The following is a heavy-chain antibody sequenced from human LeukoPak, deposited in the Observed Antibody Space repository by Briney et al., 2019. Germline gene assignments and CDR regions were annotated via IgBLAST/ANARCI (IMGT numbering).Heavy chain of an antibody. CDR2: INWNGGST. D-gene: IGHD3-22*01. CDR3: ATSLITMIVVVTPQHAEYFQH. V-gene: IGHV3-20*04. J-gene: IGHJ1*01. Sequence: GGTLRLSCAASGFTFSNHGMSWVRQSPAAGKGLEWVSGINWNGGSTGYADSVKGRFTISRDNAKNSLYLQMNSLRAEDTAVYYCATSLITMIVVVTPQHAEYFQHWGQGTLVTVSS. CDR1: GFTFSNHG.